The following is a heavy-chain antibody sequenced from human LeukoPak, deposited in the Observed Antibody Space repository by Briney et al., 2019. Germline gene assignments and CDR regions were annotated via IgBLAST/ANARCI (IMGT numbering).Heavy chain of an antibody. CDR3: ARDRTITGWYFDL. V-gene: IGHV3-23*01. J-gene: IGHJ2*01. CDR2: ISGSGYNT. Sequence: GGSLRLSCAASGFTFSTYAMSWVRQAPGKGLEWVSAISGSGYNTYYADSVKGRFTISRDNSRDTLYLQMNSLRAEDTAVYYCARDRTITGWYFDLWGRGTLVTVSS. CDR1: GFTFSTYA. D-gene: IGHD3-10*01.